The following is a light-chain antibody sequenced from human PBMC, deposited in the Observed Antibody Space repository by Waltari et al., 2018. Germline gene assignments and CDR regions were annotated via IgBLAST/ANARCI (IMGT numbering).Light chain of an antibody. V-gene: IGKV3-15*01. CDR3: QQYNYYYT. CDR1: QSVSSN. J-gene: IGKJ2*01. Sequence: EIVMTQSPATLSVSPGERATLSCRASQSVSSNLAWYQHKPGQAPRLLIYGASTRATGIPARFSGSGSGTEFTLTISSLQSEDFAVYFCQQYNYYYTFGQG. CDR2: GAS.